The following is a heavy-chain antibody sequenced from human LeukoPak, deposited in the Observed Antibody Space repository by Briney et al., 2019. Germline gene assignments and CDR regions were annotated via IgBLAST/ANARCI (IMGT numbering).Heavy chain of an antibody. CDR3: AIDRNKVSYYNSGGRGGFDY. Sequence: PSETLSLTCTVSGGSINSYYWSWIRQAPGKGLAGVGCISYIGSTNYDPSLQSRDTISGDTSKNQFSLKLNSVTAADTAVYYCAIDRNKVSYYNSGGRGGFDYWGQGTLVTVSS. CDR1: GGSINSYY. V-gene: IGHV4-59*01. CDR2: ISYIGST. D-gene: IGHD3-10*01. J-gene: IGHJ4*02.